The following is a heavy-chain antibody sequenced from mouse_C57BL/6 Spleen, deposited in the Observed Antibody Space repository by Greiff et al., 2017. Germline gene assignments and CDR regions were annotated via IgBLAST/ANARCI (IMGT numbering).Heavy chain of an antibody. CDR3: ARNYGNYVGYFDV. J-gene: IGHJ1*03. V-gene: IGHV1-19*01. D-gene: IGHD2-1*01. Sequence: VQLKQSGPVLVKPGASVKMSCKASGYTFTDYYMNWVKQSHGKSLEWIGVINPYNGGTSYNQKFKGKATLTVDKSSSTAYMELNSLTSEDSAVYYCARNYGNYVGYFDVWGTGTTVTVSS. CDR1: GYTFTDYY. CDR2: INPYNGGT.